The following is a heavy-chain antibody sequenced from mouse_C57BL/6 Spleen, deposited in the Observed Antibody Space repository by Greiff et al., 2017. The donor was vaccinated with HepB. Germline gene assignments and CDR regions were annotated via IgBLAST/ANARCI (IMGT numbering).Heavy chain of an antibody. J-gene: IGHJ3*01. Sequence: QVQLQQSGAELVKPGASVKMSCKASGYTFTSYWITWVKQRPGQGLEWIGDIYPGSGSTNYNEKFKSKATLTVDTSSSTAYMHLSSQTSEDSAVYYCARQRDYEEFAYWGQGTLVTVSA. CDR1: GYTFTSYW. V-gene: IGHV1-55*01. D-gene: IGHD2-4*01. CDR3: ARQRDYEEFAY. CDR2: IYPGSGST.